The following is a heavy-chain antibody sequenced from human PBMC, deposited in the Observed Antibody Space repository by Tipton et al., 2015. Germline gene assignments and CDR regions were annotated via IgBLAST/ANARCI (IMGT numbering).Heavy chain of an antibody. J-gene: IGHJ4*02. CDR2: IVPIFDKT. CDR3: ASDRVVTFGGVLDY. CDR1: GDIFSTYA. V-gene: IGHV1-69*01. D-gene: IGHD3-16*01. Sequence: QLVQSGAEVKKSGSSVKVSCKASGDIFSTYAITWVRQAPGQGLEWMGGIVPIFDKTKYAQNFQGRLTITADESTTTAYMELSSLRFEDTAVYYCASDRVVTFGGVLDYWGQGTLVTVSS.